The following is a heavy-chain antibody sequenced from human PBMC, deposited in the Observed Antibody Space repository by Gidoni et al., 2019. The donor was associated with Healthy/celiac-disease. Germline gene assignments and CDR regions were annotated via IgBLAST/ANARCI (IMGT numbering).Heavy chain of an antibody. CDR3: ARDASEGIFGVVPQYFDY. CDR1: GVTFSSYS. CDR2: ISSSSSYI. V-gene: IGHV3-21*01. D-gene: IGHD3-3*01. Sequence: EVQLVESGGGLVKPGGSLRLSCAASGVTFSSYSRNWVRQAPGKGREWVSSISSSSSYIYYADSVKGRFTISRDNAKNSLYLQMNSLRAEDTAVYYCARDASEGIFGVVPQYFDYWGQGTLVTVSS. J-gene: IGHJ4*02.